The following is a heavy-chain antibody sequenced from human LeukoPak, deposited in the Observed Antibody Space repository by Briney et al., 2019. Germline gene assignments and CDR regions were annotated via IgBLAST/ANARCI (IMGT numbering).Heavy chain of an antibody. CDR3: ARGGKATVVTM. CDR1: GGSVSRGDHY. Sequence: PSETLSLTCTVSGGSVSRGDHYWSWIRQPAGKGLAWIGRIYSSGSTNYNPSLKSRVSMSVDTSKNQFSLKLTSVTAADTAVYYCARGGKATVVTMWGQGILVTVSS. D-gene: IGHD4-23*01. CDR2: IYSSGST. V-gene: IGHV4-61*10. J-gene: IGHJ4*02.